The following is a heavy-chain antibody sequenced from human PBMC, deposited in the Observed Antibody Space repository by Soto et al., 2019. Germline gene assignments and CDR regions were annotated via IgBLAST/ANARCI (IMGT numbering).Heavy chain of an antibody. Sequence: QLQLQESGPGLVKPSETLSLTCTVSAGSISDTNSYWGWIRQPPGKGLEWIGSVYYSGSTYYNPSLTSRATVSVNTSRKQFFLRLSSVTAADTAVYYCARHGTRMVRRPFDYWGQGALVTVSS. CDR1: AGSISDTNSY. J-gene: IGHJ4*02. D-gene: IGHD2-8*01. CDR3: ARHGTRMVRRPFDY. CDR2: VYYSGST. V-gene: IGHV4-39*01.